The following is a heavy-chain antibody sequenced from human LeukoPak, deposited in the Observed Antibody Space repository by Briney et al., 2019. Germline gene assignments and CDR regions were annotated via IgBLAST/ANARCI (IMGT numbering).Heavy chain of an antibody. CDR2: IYYSGST. V-gene: IGHV4-39*01. CDR1: GGSISSSSYY. D-gene: IGHD3-3*01. Sequence: PSETLSLTCTVSGGSISSSSYYWGWIRQPPGKGLEWIGSIYYSGSTYYNPSLKSRVTISVDTSKNQFSLKLSSVTAADTAMYYCVRLGVVLTEARFDYWGQGILVTVSS. CDR3: VRLGVVLTEARFDY. J-gene: IGHJ4*02.